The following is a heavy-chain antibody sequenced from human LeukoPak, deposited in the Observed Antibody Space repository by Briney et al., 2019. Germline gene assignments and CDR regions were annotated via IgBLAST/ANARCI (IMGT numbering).Heavy chain of an antibody. CDR2: ISYDGSNK. CDR3: AREGHSSGWYPHNWFDP. Sequence: GGSLRLSCAASGFTFSSYAMHWVRQAPGKGLEWVAVISYDGSNKYYADSVKGRFTISRDNSKNTLYLQMNSLRAEDTAVYYCAREGHSSGWYPHNWFDPWGQGTLVTVSS. D-gene: IGHD6-19*01. V-gene: IGHV3-30-3*01. CDR1: GFTFSSYA. J-gene: IGHJ5*02.